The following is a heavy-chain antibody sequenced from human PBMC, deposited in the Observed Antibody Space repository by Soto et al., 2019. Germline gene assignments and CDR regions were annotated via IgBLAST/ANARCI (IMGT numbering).Heavy chain of an antibody. CDR3: AKTESFNGYYNAFDS. J-gene: IGHJ4*02. V-gene: IGHV3-53*01. Sequence: PGGSLRLSCAASGFTVSSNYMSWVRQAPGKGLEWVSTVSGGGGSTYYADSVKGRFTISRDNSGNTVYLQMNSLNAGDTALYYCAKTESFNGYYNAFDSWGQGTRVTVSS. D-gene: IGHD3-9*01. CDR2: SGGGGST. CDR1: GFTVSSNY.